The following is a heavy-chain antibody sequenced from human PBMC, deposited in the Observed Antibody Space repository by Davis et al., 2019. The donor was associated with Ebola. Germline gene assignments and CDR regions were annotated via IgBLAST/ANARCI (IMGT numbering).Heavy chain of an antibody. J-gene: IGHJ5*02. Sequence: SETLSLTCTVSDYSISSGYYWGWIRQPPGKGLEWIGIIYHSGSTYYNPSLKSRVSISVDTSKNQFSLKLSSVTAADTAVYYCARGSGSGGLNWFDPWGQGTLVTVSS. CDR3: ARGSGSGGLNWFDP. V-gene: IGHV4-38-2*02. CDR2: IYHSGST. D-gene: IGHD3-10*01. CDR1: DYSISSGYY.